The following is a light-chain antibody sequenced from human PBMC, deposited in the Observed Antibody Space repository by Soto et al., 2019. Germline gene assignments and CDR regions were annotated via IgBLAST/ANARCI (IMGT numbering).Light chain of an antibody. CDR1: QTVDSY. CDR3: QQRRNWVS. Sequence: LTQSPAILSLSPGEKATLSCTASQTVDSYMAWYQQRLGQPPRLLIHDTSHRASGVPARFRGSGSGTDFTLTITSLEPEDFAVYFCQQRRNWVSFGPGTRV. CDR2: DTS. J-gene: IGKJ3*01. V-gene: IGKV3-11*01.